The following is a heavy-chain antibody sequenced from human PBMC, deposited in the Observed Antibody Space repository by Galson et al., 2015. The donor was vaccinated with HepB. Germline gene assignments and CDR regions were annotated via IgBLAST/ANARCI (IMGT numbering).Heavy chain of an antibody. CDR2: ISSGNSYI. D-gene: IGHD6-6*01. CDR1: GFTFSNYT. Sequence: SLRLSCAASGFTFSNYTMNWVRQAPGKGLEWVSSISSGNSYIYYADSVKGRFTISRDNSKNSLFLQLNSLRGEDTAVYYCARVLREQLVMDAMDVWGQGSTVTVSS. J-gene: IGHJ6*02. V-gene: IGHV3-21*01. CDR3: ARVLREQLVMDAMDV.